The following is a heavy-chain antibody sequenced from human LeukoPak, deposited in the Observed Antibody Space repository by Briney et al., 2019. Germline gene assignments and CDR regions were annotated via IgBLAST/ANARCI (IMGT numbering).Heavy chain of an antibody. D-gene: IGHD2-15*01. CDR2: ISGSGRTT. J-gene: IGHJ4*02. Sequence: GGSLRLSCAASGFTFSNHAMSWVRQAPGKGLQWVSDISGSGRTTEYADSVKGRFTISRDNSKNTLSLQMDSLRVEDTAIYYCAKYVVVKRYFDYWGQGTLITVSS. CDR3: AKYVVVKRYFDY. CDR1: GFTFSNHA. V-gene: IGHV3-23*01.